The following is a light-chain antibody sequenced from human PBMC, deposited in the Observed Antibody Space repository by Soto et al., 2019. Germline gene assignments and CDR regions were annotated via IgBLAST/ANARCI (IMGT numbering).Light chain of an antibody. CDR3: LLSYSGALNGV. J-gene: IGLJ3*02. CDR1: TGAVTSGHY. V-gene: IGLV7-46*01. CDR2: DTN. Sequence: QAVVTQEPSLTVSPGGTVTLTCGSSTGAVTSGHYPYWFQQKPGQAPRTLIYDTNNKHSWTPARFSGSLLGGKAALTLSGAQPEDEADYYCLLSYSGALNGVFGGGTKLTVL.